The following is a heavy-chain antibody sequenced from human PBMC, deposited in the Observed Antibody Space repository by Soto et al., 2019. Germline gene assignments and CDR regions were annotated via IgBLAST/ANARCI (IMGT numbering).Heavy chain of an antibody. Sequence: QVQLVQSGAEMKKPGASVKLSCKTCGLNYNTYAIHWVRHAPGQGLEWMGWINAGNGDTRYSQNFQGRVTLTRDTSASTVYMDLDSLKSEDTGVYYCARAISGYVTWGQGTLDTVSS. CDR2: INAGNGDT. J-gene: IGHJ4*02. V-gene: IGHV1-3*01. CDR1: GLNYNTYA. D-gene: IGHD5-12*01. CDR3: ARAISGYVT.